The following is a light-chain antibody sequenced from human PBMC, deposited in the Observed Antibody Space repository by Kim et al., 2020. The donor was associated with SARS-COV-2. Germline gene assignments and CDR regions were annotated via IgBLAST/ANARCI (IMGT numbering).Light chain of an antibody. J-gene: IGKJ2*01. CDR2: VAS. V-gene: IGKV3-11*01. CDR3: QQRSNWPPEYT. Sequence: EIVLTQSPATLSLSPGERATLSCRASQSVSSYLAWYQQKPGQAPRLLIYVASNRATGIPARFSGSGSGTDFTLTISSLEPEDFAVYYCQQRSNWPPEYTFGQGTKLEI. CDR1: QSVSSY.